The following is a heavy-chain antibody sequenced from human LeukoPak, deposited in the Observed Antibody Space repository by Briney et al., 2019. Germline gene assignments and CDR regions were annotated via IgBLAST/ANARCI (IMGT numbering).Heavy chain of an antibody. CDR1: GFTFSNLA. J-gene: IGHJ4*02. V-gene: IGHV3-23*01. D-gene: IGHD2-15*01. CDR3: ARCSGSSTYHSDDY. CDR2: ISDSGGTT. Sequence: PGGSLRLSCVASGFTFSNLAMGWVRQAPGKGLEWVSVISDSGGTTYYADSVKGRFTTSRDNAKNSLSLQMNSLRAEDTAVYYCARCSGSSTYHSDDYWGQGTLVTVSS.